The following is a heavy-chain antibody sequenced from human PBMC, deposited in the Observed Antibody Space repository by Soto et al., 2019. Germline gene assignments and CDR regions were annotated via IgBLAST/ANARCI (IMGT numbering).Heavy chain of an antibody. D-gene: IGHD3-22*01. CDR1: CGSMISGEYY. Sequence: SETLSLTCTFSCGSMISGEYYWSCIRQPPGKGLEWIGYIYYSGSTYYNPSLKSRVTISVDTSKNQFSLKLSSVTAADTAVYYCARYGYYDSSGYAQAFDIWGQGTMVTVS. CDR3: ARYGYYDSSGYAQAFDI. V-gene: IGHV4-30-4*01. J-gene: IGHJ3*02. CDR2: IYYSGST.